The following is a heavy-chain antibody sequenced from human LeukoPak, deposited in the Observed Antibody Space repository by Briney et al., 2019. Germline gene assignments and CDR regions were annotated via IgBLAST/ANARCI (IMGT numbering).Heavy chain of an antibody. CDR1: GGSISRYY. Sequence: SETLSLTCTVSGGSISRYYWSWIRQPPGKGLEWIGYKDYSGSTNYNPSLKSRVTISVDTSKNQFSLKLSSVTAADTAVYYCARAREYYYYMDVWGKGTTVTVSS. J-gene: IGHJ6*03. CDR3: ARAREYYYYMDV. CDR2: KDYSGST. V-gene: IGHV4-59*01. D-gene: IGHD1-26*01.